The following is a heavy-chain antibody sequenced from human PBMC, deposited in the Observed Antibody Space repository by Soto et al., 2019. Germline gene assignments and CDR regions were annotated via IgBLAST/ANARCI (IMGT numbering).Heavy chain of an antibody. D-gene: IGHD2-21*02. V-gene: IGHV4-31*03. CDR1: GGPIRSGGDY. Sequence: QVQLQESGPGLVKPSQTLSLTCTVSGGPIRSGGDYWNWVRQHPGKGLEWIGHISSGGTTYYNPSLESGVALSEDTSKNQFSMTRRSVTAADTAVYFCAREKFTAMYFFESWGQGILVTVSS. J-gene: IGHJ4*02. CDR3: AREKFTAMYFFES. CDR2: ISSGGTT.